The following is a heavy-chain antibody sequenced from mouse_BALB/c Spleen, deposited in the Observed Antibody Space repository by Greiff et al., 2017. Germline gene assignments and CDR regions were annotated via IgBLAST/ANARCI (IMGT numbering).Heavy chain of an antibody. Sequence: VQLQQSGPGLVQPSQSLSITCTVSGFSLTSYGVHWVRQSPGKGLEWLGVIWSGGSTDYNAAFISRLSISKDNSKSQVFFKMNSLQANDTAIYYCARERGYDYDFAYWGQGTLVTVSA. V-gene: IGHV2-2*02. D-gene: IGHD2-4*01. CDR1: GFSLTSYG. CDR2: IWSGGST. J-gene: IGHJ3*01. CDR3: ARERGYDYDFAY.